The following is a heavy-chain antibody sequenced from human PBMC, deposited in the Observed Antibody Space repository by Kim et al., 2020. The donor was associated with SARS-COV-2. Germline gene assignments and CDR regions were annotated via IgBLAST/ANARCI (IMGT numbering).Heavy chain of an antibody. CDR3: ARAPPAPGAFDI. V-gene: IGHV4-61*02. J-gene: IGHJ3*02. Sequence: TPTQKSRVTITVAASKKQFAVKLSSVTAADTAVYYCARAPPAPGAFDIWGQGTMVTVSS.